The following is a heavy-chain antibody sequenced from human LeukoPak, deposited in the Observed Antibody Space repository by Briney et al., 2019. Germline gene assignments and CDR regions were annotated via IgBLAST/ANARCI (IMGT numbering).Heavy chain of an antibody. V-gene: IGHV4-59*01. Sequence: SETPSLTCTVSGGSISSYYWSWIRQPPGKGLEWIGYIYYSGSTNYNPSLKSRVTISVDTSKNQFSLKLSSVTAADTAVYYCARARESYCGGDCYSWYFDLWGRGTLVTVSS. J-gene: IGHJ2*01. CDR3: ARARESYCGGDCYSWYFDL. D-gene: IGHD2-21*02. CDR2: IYYSGST. CDR1: GGSISSYY.